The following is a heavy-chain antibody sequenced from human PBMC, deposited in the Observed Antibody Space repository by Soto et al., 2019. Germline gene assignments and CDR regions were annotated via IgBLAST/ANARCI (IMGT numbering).Heavy chain of an antibody. D-gene: IGHD3-10*01. V-gene: IGHV4-34*01. CDR1: CSRVNTYY. CDR3: LMVSSPGMDI. J-gene: IGHJ6*01. Sequence: LALTCAVDCSRVNTYYGTLILQPPGKGLEWVGEINNRGNTNYNPSLKSRLTVSLDTSKTQFSLKLTSVTAADTAVYYCLMVSSPGMDIWGQGT. CDR2: INNRGNT.